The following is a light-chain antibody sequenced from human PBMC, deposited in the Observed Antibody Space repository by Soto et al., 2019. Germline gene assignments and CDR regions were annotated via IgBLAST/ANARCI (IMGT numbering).Light chain of an antibody. V-gene: IGKV1-39*01. Sequence: DIPLTQSPSPLSASVGDRVAITCLASQSISTYLNWYQQKPRKAPKVLIYAASNLKSGVPPRFSGGGSGRYFSLTISRLQPEDVATYYWQQSYRTPFTFGQGTRVEIK. CDR2: AAS. CDR3: QQSYRTPFT. CDR1: QSISTY. J-gene: IGKJ5*01.